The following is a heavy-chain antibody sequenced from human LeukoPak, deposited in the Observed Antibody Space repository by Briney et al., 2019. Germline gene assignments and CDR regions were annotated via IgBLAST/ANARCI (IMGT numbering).Heavy chain of an antibody. V-gene: IGHV1-18*01. CDR1: GYTFTSHG. D-gene: IGHD3-3*01. Sequence: GASVKVSCKASGYTFTSHGISWVRQAPGQGLEWMGWISAYNGKTNYAQKLQGRVTMTTHTSTSTAYMELRSLRSDDTAVYYCARDEVFWSGGGAFDIWGQGTMVTVSS. J-gene: IGHJ3*02. CDR2: ISAYNGKT. CDR3: ARDEVFWSGGGAFDI.